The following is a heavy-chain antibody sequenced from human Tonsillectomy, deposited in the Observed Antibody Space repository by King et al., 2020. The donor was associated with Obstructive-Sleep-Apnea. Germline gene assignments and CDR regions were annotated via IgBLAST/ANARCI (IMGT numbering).Heavy chain of an antibody. D-gene: IGHD3-10*01. Sequence: VQLVESGGGVVQPGGSLRLSCAASGLTFRSYGMHWVRQAPGKGLEWVAFIRNDGSNKYYADSVKGRFTISRDNSKNTLYLEMNSLRAEDTAVYYCAGDPVPYGSVTLLIPYGLDVWGTGTTVTVSS. CDR1: GLTFRSYG. CDR3: AGDPVPYGSVTLLIPYGLDV. CDR2: IRNDGSNK. J-gene: IGHJ6*04. V-gene: IGHV3-30*02.